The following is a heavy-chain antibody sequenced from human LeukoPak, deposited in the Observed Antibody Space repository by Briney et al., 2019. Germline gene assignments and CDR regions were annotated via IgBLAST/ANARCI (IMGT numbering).Heavy chain of an antibody. CDR2: IWYDGSNK. CDR3: ARVESWSGIAAALDY. CDR1: GFTFSSYG. Sequence: PGGSLRLSCAASGFTFSSYGMHWVRQAPGKGLEWVAVIWYDGSNKYYADSVKGRFTISRDNSKNTLYLQMNSLRAEDTAVYYCARVESWSGIAAALDYWGQGTLVTVSS. V-gene: IGHV3-30*19. J-gene: IGHJ4*02. D-gene: IGHD6-13*01.